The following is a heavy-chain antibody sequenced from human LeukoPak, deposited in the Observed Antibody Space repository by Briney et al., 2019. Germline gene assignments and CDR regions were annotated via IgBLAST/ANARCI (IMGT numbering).Heavy chain of an antibody. CDR2: IIPIFGTA. Sequence: SVKVSCKASGGTFSSYAISWVRQAPGQGLEWMGGIIPIFGTANYAQKFQGRVTITTDESTSTAYMELSSLRSEDTAVYYCARSPRVSIAAAGYSYYYYYMDVWGKGTTVTVSS. V-gene: IGHV1-69*05. CDR3: ARSPRVSIAAAGYSYYYYYMDV. CDR1: GGTFSSYA. J-gene: IGHJ6*03. D-gene: IGHD6-13*01.